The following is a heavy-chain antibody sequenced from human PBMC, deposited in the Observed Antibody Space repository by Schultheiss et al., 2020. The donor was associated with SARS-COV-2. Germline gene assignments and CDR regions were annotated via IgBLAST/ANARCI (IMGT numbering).Heavy chain of an antibody. CDR1: GFTFTNYG. Sequence: GGSLRHSCAASGFTFTNYGLHWVLQAPGKGLEWVAVISYDGSHKYYADSVKGRFTVSRDNSKNTLYLQMNSLRPEDTAVYYCASHGTGFHNLACWGQGTLVTFSS. D-gene: IGHD1-1*01. CDR3: ASHGTGFHNLAC. V-gene: IGHV3-30*03. J-gene: IGHJ4*02. CDR2: ISYDGSHK.